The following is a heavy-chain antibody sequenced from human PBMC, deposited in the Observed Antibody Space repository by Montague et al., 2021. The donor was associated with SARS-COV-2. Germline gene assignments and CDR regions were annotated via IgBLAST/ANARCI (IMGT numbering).Heavy chain of an antibody. CDR3: ARSTVTNAPFGFSNKLRSRYNGMDV. J-gene: IGHJ6*02. D-gene: IGHD4-17*01. Sequence: SETLSLTCTVSGGSISSSSYYWGWIRQPPGKGLEWIGSIYYSGSTYYNPSLKSRVTISVDTSKNQFSLKVTSVTAADTAVFYCARSTVTNAPFGFSNKLRSRYNGMDVWGQGTTVTVSS. V-gene: IGHV4-39*01. CDR1: GGSISSSSYY. CDR2: IYYSGST.